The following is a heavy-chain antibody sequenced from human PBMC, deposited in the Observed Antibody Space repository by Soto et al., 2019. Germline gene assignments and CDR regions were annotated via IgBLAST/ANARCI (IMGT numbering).Heavy chain of an antibody. V-gene: IGHV3-21*01. Sequence: EVQLVESGGGLVKPGGSLRLSCAASGFTFSSYSMNWVRQAPGKGLGWGSSISSSSSYIYYADSVKGRFTISRDNAKNSLYLQMNSLRAEDTAVYYCARAPRGGGNSDFDYWGQGTLVTVSS. D-gene: IGHD2-21*02. CDR1: GFTFSSYS. J-gene: IGHJ4*02. CDR3: ARAPRGGGNSDFDY. CDR2: ISSSSSYI.